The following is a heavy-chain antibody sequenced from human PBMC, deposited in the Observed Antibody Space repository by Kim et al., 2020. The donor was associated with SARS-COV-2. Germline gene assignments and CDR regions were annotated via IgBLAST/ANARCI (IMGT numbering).Heavy chain of an antibody. D-gene: IGHD2-15*01. CDR2: I. Sequence: IASAESVTGRFTICRGNAKRSVYLRINSVRPEDTALYYCAKRYGNFFGFDVWGQGTTVTVSS. V-gene: IGHV3-9*01. CDR3: AKRYGNFFGFDV. J-gene: IGHJ6*02.